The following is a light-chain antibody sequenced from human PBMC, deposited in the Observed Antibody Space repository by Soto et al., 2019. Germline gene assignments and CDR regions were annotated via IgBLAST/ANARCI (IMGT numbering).Light chain of an antibody. V-gene: IGKV1-33*01. J-gene: IGKJ4*01. CDR1: QDINNF. CDR3: QQYDNLPLT. Sequence: DIQMTQSPSSLSASVGDRVTITCRASQDINNFLNWYQQKPGEAPQLLIYDVFNLETGVPSRFSGSISGTDFTFTISSLQPEDIATYYCQQYDNLPLTFGGGTKVDIK. CDR2: DVF.